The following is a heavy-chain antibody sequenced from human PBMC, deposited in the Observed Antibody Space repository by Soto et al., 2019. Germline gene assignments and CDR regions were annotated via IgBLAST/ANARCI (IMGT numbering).Heavy chain of an antibody. CDR2: IYYSGST. Sequence: QVQLQESGPGLVKPSETLSLTCTVSGGSISSYYWSWIRQPPGKGLEWIGYIYYSGSTNYNPSLKSRVTISVDTSKNQFALKLSSVTAADTDVYYCERGRIQLWYPFDYWGQGTLVTVSS. J-gene: IGHJ4*02. D-gene: IGHD5-18*01. V-gene: IGHV4-59*01. CDR3: ERGRIQLWYPFDY. CDR1: GGSISSYY.